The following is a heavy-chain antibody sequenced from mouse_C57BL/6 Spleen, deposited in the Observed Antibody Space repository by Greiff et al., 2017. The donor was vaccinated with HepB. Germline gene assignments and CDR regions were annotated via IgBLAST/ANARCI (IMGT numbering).Heavy chain of an antibody. Sequence: VQLQQSGAELVRPGSSVKLSCKASGYTFTSYWMDWVKQRPGQGLEWIGNIYPSDSETHYNQKFKDKATLTVDKSSSTAYMQLSSLTSEDSAVYYCARTDYGSSFFDYWGQGTTLTVSS. CDR1: GYTFTSYW. V-gene: IGHV1-61*01. J-gene: IGHJ2*01. CDR3: ARTDYGSSFFDY. D-gene: IGHD1-1*01. CDR2: IYPSDSET.